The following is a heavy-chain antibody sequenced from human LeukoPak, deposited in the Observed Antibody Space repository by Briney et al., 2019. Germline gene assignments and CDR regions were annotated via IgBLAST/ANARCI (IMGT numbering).Heavy chain of an antibody. CDR3: ARASWRIAAAGSWFEP. Sequence: SETLSLTCSVSGGSINSGAYYWIWIRQHPGKGLEWIRHIYNSGSTYYNPSRKSRVTISVETSKNKFSVKLSSVTGADTAVYYCARASWRIAAAGSWFEPWGQGTLVTVSS. CDR2: IYNSGST. V-gene: IGHV4-31*03. CDR1: GGSINSGAYY. J-gene: IGHJ5*02. D-gene: IGHD6-13*01.